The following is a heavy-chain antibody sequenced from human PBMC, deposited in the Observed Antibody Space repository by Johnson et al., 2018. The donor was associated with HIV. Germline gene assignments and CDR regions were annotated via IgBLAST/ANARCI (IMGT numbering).Heavy chain of an antibody. J-gene: IGHJ3*01. V-gene: IGHV3-20*04. D-gene: IGHD3-22*01. CDR2: INWNGGRT. CDR1: GFTFDDYG. CDR3: ARGDYYDTRGSFSDAFDV. Sequence: VQLVESGGGVVRPGGSLRLSCAASGFTFDDYGMSWVRQAPGKGLEWVSGINWNGGRTGYADSVKGRFSICRDNAKNSLYLQMNSLRAEDTAVYYCARGDYYDTRGSFSDAFDVWGQGTMVTVSS.